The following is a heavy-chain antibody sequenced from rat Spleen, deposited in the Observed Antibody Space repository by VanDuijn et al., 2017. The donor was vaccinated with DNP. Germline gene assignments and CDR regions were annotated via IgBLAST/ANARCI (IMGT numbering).Heavy chain of an antibody. CDR2: MQSGGGT. V-gene: IGHV2-27*01. Sequence: QVQLKESGPGLVQPSQTLSLTCTVSGFSLTDYHVHWVRQPPGKGLELMGRMQSGGGTAYNSVLKVRLSISRYTAKSQVFLKMISVQTEDTAMYFCARDYYSSSFVYWGQGTLVTVSS. J-gene: IGHJ3*01. CDR1: GFSLTDYH. CDR3: ARDYYSSSFVY. D-gene: IGHD1-2*01.